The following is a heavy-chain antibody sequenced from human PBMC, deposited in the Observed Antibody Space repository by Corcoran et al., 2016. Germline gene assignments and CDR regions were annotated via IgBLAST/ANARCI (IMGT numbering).Heavy chain of an antibody. CDR3: ARGRGEYCSGGSCYLYWYFDL. CDR1: GFTFSSYG. V-gene: IGHV3-33*01. CDR2: IWYDGSNK. J-gene: IGHJ2*01. Sequence: QVQLVESGGGVVQPGRSLRLSCAASGFTFSSYGMHWVRQAPGKGLEWVAVIWYDGSNKYYADSVKGRFTISRDNSKNTLYLQMNSRRAEDAAVYYWARGRGEYCSGGSCYLYWYFDLWGRGTLVTVSS. D-gene: IGHD2-15*01.